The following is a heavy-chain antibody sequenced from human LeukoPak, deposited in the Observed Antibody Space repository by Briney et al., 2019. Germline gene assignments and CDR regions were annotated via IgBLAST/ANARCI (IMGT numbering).Heavy chain of an antibody. Sequence: SETLSLTCAVYGGSFSGYYWSWIRQPPGKGLEWIGEINHSGSTNYNPSLKSRVTISVDTSKNQFSLKLSSVTAADTAVYYCARPPGSSSSNYYGMDVWGQGTTVTVSS. CDR2: INHSGST. V-gene: IGHV4-34*01. CDR1: GGSFSGYY. CDR3: ARPPGSSSSNYYGMDV. D-gene: IGHD6-6*01. J-gene: IGHJ6*02.